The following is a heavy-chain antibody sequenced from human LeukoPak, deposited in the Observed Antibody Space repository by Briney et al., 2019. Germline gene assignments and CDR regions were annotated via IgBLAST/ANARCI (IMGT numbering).Heavy chain of an antibody. CDR1: GGSISGYY. V-gene: IGHV4-59*13. CDR2: IYYSGST. CDR3: ARAPIPAAKFDP. Sequence: SETLSLTCTVSGGSISGYYWSWIRQPPGKGLEWIGYIYYSGSTNYNPSLKSRVTISVDTSKNQFSLRLRSVSAADTAVYYCARAPIPAAKFDPWGQGTLVTVSS. J-gene: IGHJ5*02. D-gene: IGHD2-2*01.